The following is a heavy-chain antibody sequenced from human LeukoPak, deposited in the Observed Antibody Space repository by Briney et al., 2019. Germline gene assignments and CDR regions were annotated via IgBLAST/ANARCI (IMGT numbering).Heavy chain of an antibody. CDR3: AKGGSLTVTTA. V-gene: IGHV3-21*01. CDR1: GFTFSSYS. CDR2: ISSSSSYI. D-gene: IGHD4-17*01. J-gene: IGHJ5*02. Sequence: TGGSLRLSCAASGFTFSSYSMNWVRQAPGKGLEWVSSISSSSSYIYYADSVKGRFTISRDNAKNSLYLQMNSLRAEDTAVYYCAKGGSLTVTTAWGQGTLVTVSS.